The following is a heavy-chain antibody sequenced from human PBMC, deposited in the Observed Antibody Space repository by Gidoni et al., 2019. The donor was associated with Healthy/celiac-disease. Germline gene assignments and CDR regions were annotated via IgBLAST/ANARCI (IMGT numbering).Heavy chain of an antibody. V-gene: IGHV1-69*01. CDR3: ARGRYYGSGSYFYFDY. D-gene: IGHD3-10*01. CDR1: GGPFSSHA. Sequence: QVQLVQSGAEVKKPGSSVKVSCKASGGPFSSHAISWVRQAPGQGLEWMGGIIPIFGTANYAQKFQGRVTITADESTSTAYMELSSLRSEDTAVYYCARGRYYGSGSYFYFDYWGQGTLVTVSS. J-gene: IGHJ4*02. CDR2: IIPIFGTA.